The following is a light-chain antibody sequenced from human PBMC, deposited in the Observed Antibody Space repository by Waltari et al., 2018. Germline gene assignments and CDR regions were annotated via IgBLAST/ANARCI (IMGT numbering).Light chain of an antibody. J-gene: IGKJ4*01. V-gene: IGKV4-1*01. CDR1: QGGVYSSNNKHY. Sequence: DIVMTQSPQPPAVSLGERATTNCKSGQGGVYSSNNKHYLAWYQQKPGQPPKLLMYWASTRESGVPDRFSGSGSGTYFTLIISSLQAEDVAVYYCQQYDRTPLTFGGGTKVEIK. CDR2: WAS. CDR3: QQYDRTPLT.